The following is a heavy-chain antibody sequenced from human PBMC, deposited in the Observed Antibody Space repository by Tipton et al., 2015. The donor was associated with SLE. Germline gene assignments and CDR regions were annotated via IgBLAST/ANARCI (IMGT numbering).Heavy chain of an antibody. D-gene: IGHD2-21*01. CDR2: IPYDGSNK. J-gene: IGHJ4*02. V-gene: IGHV3-30*02. CDR3: AKDKSDCGGDCFHFDY. CDR1: GLTFNTYG. Sequence: SLRLSCAASGLTFNTYGMHWVRQAPGKGLEWVAFIPYDGSNKYYADSVKGRFTISRDNSKNTLYLQMNSLRAEDTAVYYCAKDKSDCGGDCFHFDYWGQGTLVTVSS.